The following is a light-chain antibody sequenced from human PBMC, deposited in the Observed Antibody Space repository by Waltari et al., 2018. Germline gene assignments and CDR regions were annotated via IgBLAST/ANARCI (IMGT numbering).Light chain of an antibody. V-gene: IGKV1-12*01. Sequence: DIQMTQSPSSVSASVGDRVPITCRASPGVSTRFAWYQQRPGKAPNLLIYAASNLQPGVPSRFSATGSGTEFTLTIGSLQPEDSATYFCQQGISFPLTFGQGTRLEIK. CDR3: QQGISFPLT. J-gene: IGKJ5*01. CDR2: AAS. CDR1: PGVSTR.